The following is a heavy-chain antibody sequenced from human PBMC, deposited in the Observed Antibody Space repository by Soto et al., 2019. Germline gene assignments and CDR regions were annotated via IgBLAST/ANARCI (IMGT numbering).Heavy chain of an antibody. CDR1: GYSFTSYW. CDR2: IYPGDSDT. CDR3: ARHGSQYNWNGNYYYYYMDV. V-gene: IGHV5-51*01. D-gene: IGHD1-1*01. Sequence: PRESLKISCKGSGYSFTSYWIGWVRQMPGKGLEWMGIIYPGDSDTRYSPSFQGQVTISADKSISTAYLQWSSLKASDTAMYYCARHGSQYNWNGNYYYYYMDVWGKGTTVTVSS. J-gene: IGHJ6*03.